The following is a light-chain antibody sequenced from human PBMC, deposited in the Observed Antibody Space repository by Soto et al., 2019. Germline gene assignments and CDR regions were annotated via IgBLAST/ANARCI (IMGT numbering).Light chain of an antibody. V-gene: IGLV2-14*01. Sequence: QSVLTQPASVSGSPGQSITIPCTGTSSDVGGYNHVSWYQQHPGQAPKVVIYEVSYRPSGGSNRFSGSKSGNTASLTISGRQSEDEADYYCSSYTSTTTQYVFGTGTKLTVL. CDR2: EVS. CDR1: SSDVGGYNH. CDR3: SSYTSTTTQYV. J-gene: IGLJ1*01.